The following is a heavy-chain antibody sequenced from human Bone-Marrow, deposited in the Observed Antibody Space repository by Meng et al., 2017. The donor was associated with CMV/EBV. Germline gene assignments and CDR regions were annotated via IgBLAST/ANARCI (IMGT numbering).Heavy chain of an antibody. Sequence: GESLKISCAASGFTFDDYVMSWVRQAPGKGLEWVSGINWNGGSTGYADSVKGRFTISRDNAEKSLYLQMNSLTAEDTAMYYCAKVDRGPAAPRNDAFDIWGQGTMVTVSS. D-gene: IGHD2-2*01. CDR2: INWNGGST. J-gene: IGHJ3*02. CDR3: AKVDRGPAAPRNDAFDI. V-gene: IGHV3-20*04. CDR1: GFTFDDYV.